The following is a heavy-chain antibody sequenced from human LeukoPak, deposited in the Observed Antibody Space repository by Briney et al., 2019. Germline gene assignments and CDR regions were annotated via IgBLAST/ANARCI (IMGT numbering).Heavy chain of an antibody. CDR2: IYYSGST. CDR3: ARARHCSGGSCAYYFDY. Sequence: SQTLSLACAVSGGSISSGGYYWRWIRQHPGKGLEWIVYIYYSGSTYYNPSLKSRVTISVDTSKNQFSLKLSSVTAADTAVYYCARARHCSGGSCAYYFDYWGQGTLVTVSS. D-gene: IGHD2-15*01. V-gene: IGHV4-31*11. J-gene: IGHJ4*02. CDR1: GGSISSGGYY.